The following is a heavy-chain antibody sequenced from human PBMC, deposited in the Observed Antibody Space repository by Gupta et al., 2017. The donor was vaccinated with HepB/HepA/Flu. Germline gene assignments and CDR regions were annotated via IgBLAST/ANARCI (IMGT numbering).Heavy chain of an antibody. CDR2: ISPRDSDI. CDR1: GYKFTSYW. V-gene: IGHV5-51*01. J-gene: IGHJ4*02. Sequence: EVQLVQSGAEVKKPGESLKISCKGSGYKFTSYWIGWVRQMPGKGLEWMGIISPRDSDIRYSPSFQGQVTISADKSINTAYLQWSSLRASDTAMYYCARSAFLEWPIDYWGQGTLVTVSS. D-gene: IGHD3-3*02. CDR3: ARSAFLEWPIDY.